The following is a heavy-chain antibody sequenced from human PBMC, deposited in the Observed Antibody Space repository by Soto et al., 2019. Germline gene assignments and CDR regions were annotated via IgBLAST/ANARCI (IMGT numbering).Heavy chain of an antibody. J-gene: IGHJ4*02. CDR2: INTGNGNT. Sequence: ASVKVSCKASGYTFNIHAIHWVRQAPGQRLEWMGWINTGNGNTKYSQKFQGRFTITRDTSASTAYMELSSLRSEDTALYFCARRWGRNFDVWGQGTLVTVSS. CDR3: ARRWGRNFDV. CDR1: GYTFNIHA. V-gene: IGHV1-3*04. D-gene: IGHD7-27*01.